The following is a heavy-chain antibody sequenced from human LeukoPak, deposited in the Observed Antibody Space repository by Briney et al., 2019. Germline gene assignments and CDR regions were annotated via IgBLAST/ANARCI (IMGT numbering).Heavy chain of an antibody. D-gene: IGHD4-17*01. J-gene: IGHJ5*02. CDR3: ARDTVAHGDINWFDP. CDR1: GGTFSSYA. Sequence: SVKVSCKASGGTFSSYAISWVRQAPGQGLEWMGGIIPIFGTANYAQKFQGRVTITTDESTSTAYMELSSLRSEDTAVYYCARDTVAHGDINWFDPWGQGTLVTVSS. CDR2: IIPIFGTA. V-gene: IGHV1-69*05.